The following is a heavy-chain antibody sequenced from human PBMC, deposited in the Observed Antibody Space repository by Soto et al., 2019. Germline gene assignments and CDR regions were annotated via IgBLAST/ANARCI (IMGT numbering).Heavy chain of an antibody. Sequence: SETLSLTCTVSGGSSTSYYWSWIRQPPGKGLEWIGYIYYSGSTNYNPSLKSRVTISVDTSKNQFSLKLSSVTAADTAVYYCARDYSGGWYGYVGWFDPWGQGTLVTVSS. V-gene: IGHV4-59*01. CDR3: ARDYSGGWYGYVGWFDP. J-gene: IGHJ5*02. D-gene: IGHD6-19*01. CDR1: GGSSTSYY. CDR2: IYYSGST.